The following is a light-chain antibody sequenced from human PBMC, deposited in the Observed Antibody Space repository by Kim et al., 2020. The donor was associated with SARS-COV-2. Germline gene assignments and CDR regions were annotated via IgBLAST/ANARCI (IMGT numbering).Light chain of an antibody. CDR2: GAS. CDR3: RQYNNWPPWT. CDR1: QSVSSN. J-gene: IGKJ1*01. Sequence: SPGERATLSGRASQSVSSNLAWYQQKPGQAPRLLIYGASTRATGIPARFSGSGSGTEFTLTISSLQSEDFAVYYCRQYNNWPPWTFGQGTKVDIK. V-gene: IGKV3-15*01.